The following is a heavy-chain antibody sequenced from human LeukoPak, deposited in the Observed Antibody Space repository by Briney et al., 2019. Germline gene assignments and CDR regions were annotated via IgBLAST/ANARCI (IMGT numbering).Heavy chain of an antibody. CDR1: GYTFTGYY. D-gene: IGHD6-13*01. CDR3: ARTAPYSSSWYRGNWFDP. CDR2: INPNSGGT. J-gene: IGHJ5*02. V-gene: IGHV1-2*02. Sequence: ASVKVSCKASGYTFTGYYMHWVRQAPGQGLAWMGWINPNSGGTNCAQKFQGRVTMTRDTSISTAYMELSRLRSDDTAVYYCARTAPYSSSWYRGNWFDPWGQGTLVTVSS.